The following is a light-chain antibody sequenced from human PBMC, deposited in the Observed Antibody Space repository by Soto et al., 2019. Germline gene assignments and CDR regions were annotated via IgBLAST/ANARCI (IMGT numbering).Light chain of an antibody. V-gene: IGKV3-20*01. CDR1: QNVNNNF. J-gene: IGKJ4*01. CDR2: DVS. CDR3: QQHGASIT. Sequence: VLTQSPRTLSLSPGERATLSCRASQNVNNNFVAWYQQKPGQAPSLLIYDVSDRATGVPDRFSGSGSGTDFTLTISRLEPEDFAVYYCQQHGASITFGGGTRVENK.